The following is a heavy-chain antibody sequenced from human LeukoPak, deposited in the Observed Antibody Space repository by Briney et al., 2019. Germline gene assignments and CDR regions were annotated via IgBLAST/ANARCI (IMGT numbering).Heavy chain of an antibody. J-gene: IGHJ4*02. V-gene: IGHV3-48*01. CDR1: GFTLSDYS. Sequence: GESLRLSCAASGFTLSDYSMNWVRQAPGKGLEWISYIGIDSGSTNYADSVKGRFTISRDKAKNSLYLQMNSLRVEDTAVYYCARDYKYAFDNWGQGTLVTVSS. D-gene: IGHD5-24*01. CDR2: IGIDSGST. CDR3: ARDYKYAFDN.